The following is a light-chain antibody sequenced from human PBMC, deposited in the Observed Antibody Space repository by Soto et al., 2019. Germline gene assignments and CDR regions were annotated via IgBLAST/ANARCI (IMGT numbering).Light chain of an antibody. J-gene: IGLJ1*01. V-gene: IGLV2-14*01. CDR1: TSDFGFYNY. CDR3: SSYTSRTDYV. Sequence: QSVLTQPASVSGSPGQSITISCTGTTSDFGFYNYVSWYQHHPGKAPKLLIYEVTNRHSGVSNRCSCSKSGNTASLTISGLQAEEDADYYCSSYTSRTDYVFGTGTKVTV. CDR2: EVT.